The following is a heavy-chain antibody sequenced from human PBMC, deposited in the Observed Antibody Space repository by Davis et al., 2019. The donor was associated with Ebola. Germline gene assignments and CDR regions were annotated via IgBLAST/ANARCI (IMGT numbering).Heavy chain of an antibody. V-gene: IGHV3-7*01. CDR3: AKDRVWFGELLYYYYYGMDV. Sequence: GESLKISCAASGFTFSSYAMSWVRQAPGKGLEWVANIKQDGSEKYYVDSVKGRFTISRDNAKNSLYLQMNSLRAEDTAVYYCAKDRVWFGELLYYYYYGMDVWGQGTTVTVSS. J-gene: IGHJ6*02. D-gene: IGHD3-10*01. CDR1: GFTFSSYA. CDR2: IKQDGSEK.